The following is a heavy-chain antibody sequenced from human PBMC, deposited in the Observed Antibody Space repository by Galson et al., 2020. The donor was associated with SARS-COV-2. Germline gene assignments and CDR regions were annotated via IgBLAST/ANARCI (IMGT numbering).Heavy chain of an antibody. CDR2: ISSSGDYT. CDR1: GFTFRTYT. Sequence: GESLKISCAASGFTFRTYTMTWVRQPPGTGLESVSSISSSGDYTYYADSVKGRFTISRDNANNSLYLQMNSLRGEDTAVYYCTRDFHYRSRSAGYWGQGTLVTVSS. D-gene: IGHD3-3*02. CDR3: TRDFHYRSRSAGY. V-gene: IGHV3-21*01. J-gene: IGHJ4*02.